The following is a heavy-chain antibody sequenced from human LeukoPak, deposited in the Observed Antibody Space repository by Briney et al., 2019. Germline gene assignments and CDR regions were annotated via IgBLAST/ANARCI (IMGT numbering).Heavy chain of an antibody. CDR2: INPKSGGT. V-gene: IGHV1-2*02. Sequence: GASVKVSCKASGYTFTGSYMHWVRQAPGQGLEWMGWINPKSGGTNYAQKFQGRVTMTRDTSISTAYMDMSSLRSDDTAVYYCARNLWFGESSDAFDMWGQGTMVTVSS. CDR3: ARNLWFGESSDAFDM. J-gene: IGHJ3*02. D-gene: IGHD3-10*01. CDR1: GYTFTGSY.